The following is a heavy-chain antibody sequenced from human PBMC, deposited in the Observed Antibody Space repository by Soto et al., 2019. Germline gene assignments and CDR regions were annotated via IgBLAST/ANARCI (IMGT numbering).Heavy chain of an antibody. V-gene: IGHV3-53*01. CDR1: GFTVSSNY. CDR3: ARGYGYSYGYLDY. D-gene: IGHD5-18*01. J-gene: IGHJ4*02. Sequence: HPGGSLRLSCAASGFTVSSNYMSWVRQAPGKGLEWVSVIYSGGSTYYADSVKGRFTISRDNSKNTLYLQMNSLRAEDTAVYYCARGYGYSYGYLDYWGQGTLVTVSS. CDR2: IYSGGST.